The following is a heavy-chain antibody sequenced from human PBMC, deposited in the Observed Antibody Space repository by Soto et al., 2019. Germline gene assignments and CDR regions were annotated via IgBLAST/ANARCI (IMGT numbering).Heavy chain of an antibody. CDR2: IDPSDSYT. V-gene: IGHV5-10-1*01. D-gene: IGHD1-26*01. CDR1: GYSFTSYW. CDR3: ARHDLLNSGSYYADYYYYGMDV. J-gene: IGHJ6*02. Sequence: PGESLKISCKGSGYSFTSYWISWVRQMPGKGLEWMGRIDPSDSYTNYSPSFQGHVTISADKSISTAYLQWSSLKASDTAMYYCARHDLLNSGSYYADYYYYGMDVWGQGTTVTV.